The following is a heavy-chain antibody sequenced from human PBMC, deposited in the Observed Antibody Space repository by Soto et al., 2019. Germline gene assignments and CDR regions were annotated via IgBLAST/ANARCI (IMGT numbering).Heavy chain of an antibody. CDR3: ARVGRYDILTGYYAWFDY. D-gene: IGHD3-9*01. J-gene: IGHJ4*02. CDR2: ISSSGSTI. Sequence: QVQLVESGGGLVKPGGSLRLSCAASGFTFSDYYMSWIRQAPGKGLEWVSYISSSGSTIYYVDSVKGRLTISRDNAKNSLYLQMRSLRAEDTTVYYCARVGRYDILTGYYAWFDYWGQGSLVTVS. V-gene: IGHV3-11*01. CDR1: GFTFSDYY.